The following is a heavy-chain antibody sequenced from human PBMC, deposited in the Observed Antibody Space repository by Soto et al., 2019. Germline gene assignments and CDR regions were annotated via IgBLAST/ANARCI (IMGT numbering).Heavy chain of an antibody. CDR2: ISAYNGNT. Sequence: SVKVTCKASGYTFTSNGSRWVRQAPGQGLEWMGWISAYNGNTNYAQKLQGRVTMTTDTSTSTAYMELRSLRSDDTAVYYCARDSPPVDYWGQGTLVTVSS. CDR1: GYTFTSNG. V-gene: IGHV1-18*01. J-gene: IGHJ4*02. CDR3: ARDSPPVDY.